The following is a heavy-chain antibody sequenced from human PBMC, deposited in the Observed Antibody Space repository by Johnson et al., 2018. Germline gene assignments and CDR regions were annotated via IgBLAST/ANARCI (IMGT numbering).Heavy chain of an antibody. CDR2: LSQDGRYK. J-gene: IGHJ6*04. CDR3: ATGGYRRSGPPDV. Sequence: QVQLGQAGGGVVQPKRSLRLCCAASELTFSSYEMHWVRQAPGQGLEWMAVLSQDGRYKYSADSVKGRITISRDNSKTTLYVQRNSLRPEETTVYYCATGGYRRSGPPDVWGKGTTVTVSS. V-gene: IGHV3-30*03. CDR1: ELTFSSYE. D-gene: IGHD3-3*01.